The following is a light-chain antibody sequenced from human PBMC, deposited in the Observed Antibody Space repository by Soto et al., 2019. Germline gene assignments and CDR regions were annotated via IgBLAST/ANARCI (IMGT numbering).Light chain of an antibody. CDR3: SSYRSGSTKI. Sequence: QSVLTHPASVSGSSGQSITISCTGTRSPLGGYTYVSRYQHKPGKPTTLMIYEVNYRPSGVSNSISGSKTGNTASLNISALHAEDEAYYYCSSYRSGSTKIFGSGTKVTVL. CDR2: EVN. J-gene: IGLJ1*01. V-gene: IGLV2-14*01. CDR1: RSPLGGYTY.